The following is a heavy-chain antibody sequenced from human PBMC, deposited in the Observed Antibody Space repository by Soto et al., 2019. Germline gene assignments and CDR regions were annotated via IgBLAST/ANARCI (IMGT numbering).Heavy chain of an antibody. CDR3: ASRDPLWSGYSTGDSPPLDY. Sequence: ASVKVSCKASGGTFSSYPISWVRQAPGQGLEWMGRIIPILGIANYAQKFQGRVTITADKSTSTAYMELSSLRSEDTAVYYCASRDPLWSGYSTGDSPPLDYWGQGTLVTVSS. D-gene: IGHD3-3*01. J-gene: IGHJ4*02. CDR1: GGTFSSYP. V-gene: IGHV1-69*02. CDR2: IIPILGIA.